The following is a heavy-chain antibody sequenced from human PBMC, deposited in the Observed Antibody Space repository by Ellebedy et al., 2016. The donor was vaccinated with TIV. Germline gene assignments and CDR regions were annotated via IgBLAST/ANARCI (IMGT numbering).Heavy chain of an antibody. CDR3: ARELWNDNSWFDP. J-gene: IGHJ5*02. CDR2: IYHSGST. V-gene: IGHV4-30-2*01. CDR1: GDSISSGCCS. Sequence: MPSETLSLTCAVSGDSISSGCCSWNWIRQPPGKGLEWIGYIYHSGSTYYNPSLKSRVTISVDRSKNQFSLKLSSVTAADTAVYYCARELWNDNSWFDPWGQGTLVTVSS. D-gene: IGHD1-1*01.